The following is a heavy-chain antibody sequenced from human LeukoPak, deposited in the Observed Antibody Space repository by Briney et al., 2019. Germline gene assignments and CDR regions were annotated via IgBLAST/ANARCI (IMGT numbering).Heavy chain of an antibody. V-gene: IGHV4-59*01. D-gene: IGHD2-15*01. CDR2: VYYTGST. J-gene: IGHJ4*02. Sequence: SETLSLTCTVSGGSISTYYWSWIRQPPGKGLEWIGYVYYTGSTAYNPSLKSRVAISVDTSKNQFSLKLNSVTAADTAMYYCARGDCSGGSCYEGRYYFDYWGQGTLVTVPS. CDR1: GGSISTYY. CDR3: ARGDCSGGSCYEGRYYFDY.